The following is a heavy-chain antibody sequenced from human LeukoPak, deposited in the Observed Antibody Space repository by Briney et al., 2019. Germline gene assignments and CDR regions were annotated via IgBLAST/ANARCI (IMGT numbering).Heavy chain of an antibody. Sequence: PGGSLRLSCAASGFTFSSYAMSWVRQAPGKGLDWVSAISGSGGSTYYADSVKGRFTISRDNSKNTLYLQMNSLRAEDTAVYYCAKGTMVRGVIITPFDYWGQGTLVTVSS. CDR3: AKGTMVRGVIITPFDY. CDR2: ISGSGGST. CDR1: GFTFSSYA. V-gene: IGHV3-23*01. D-gene: IGHD3-10*01. J-gene: IGHJ4*02.